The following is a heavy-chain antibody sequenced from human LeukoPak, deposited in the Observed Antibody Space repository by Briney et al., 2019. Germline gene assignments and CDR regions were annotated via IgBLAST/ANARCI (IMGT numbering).Heavy chain of an antibody. V-gene: IGHV3-53*01. CDR1: GFTVSSNY. CDR2: IYRGGTT. J-gene: IGHJ4*02. CDR3: AKDDNSWYLFDY. Sequence: GGSLRLSCAASGFTVSSNYMSWVRQAPGKGLEWVSVIYRGGTTYYADSVKGRFTISRDSSKNTLYLQMNSLRAEDTAVYYCAKDDNSWYLFDYWGQGTLVTVSS. D-gene: IGHD6-13*01.